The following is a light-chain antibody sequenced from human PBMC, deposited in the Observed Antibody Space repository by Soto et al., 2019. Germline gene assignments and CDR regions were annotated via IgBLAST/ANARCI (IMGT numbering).Light chain of an antibody. CDR1: QGISSY. J-gene: IGKJ2*01. CDR3: QHLNSYPYT. Sequence: DIQLTQSPSFLSASVGDRVTITCRASQGISSYLAWYQQKPGKAPKLLIYAASTLQSGVPSRFSGSASGTEFTLTISSLQPEDFATYYCQHLNSYPYTFGQGTKLEIK. V-gene: IGKV1-9*01. CDR2: AAS.